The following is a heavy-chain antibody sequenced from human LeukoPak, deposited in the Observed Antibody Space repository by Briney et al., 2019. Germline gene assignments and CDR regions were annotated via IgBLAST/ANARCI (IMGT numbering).Heavy chain of an antibody. J-gene: IGHJ4*02. Sequence: PGGSLRLSCAATGFTFSSYAMHWVRQVPGKGLEWVALIWNDGSNKEYADSVKGRFTISRDNSKNTLYLQVNSLRPEDTAVYFCTKAGVGGSFLIDYWGQGTLVPVSS. CDR1: GFTFSSYA. CDR2: IWNDGSNK. CDR3: TKAGVGGSFLIDY. D-gene: IGHD1-26*01. V-gene: IGHV3-30*02.